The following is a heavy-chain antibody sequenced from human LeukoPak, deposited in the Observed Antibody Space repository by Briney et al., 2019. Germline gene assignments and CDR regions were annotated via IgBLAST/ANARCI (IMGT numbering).Heavy chain of an antibody. CDR1: GLTFSDYH. V-gene: IGHV3-11*05. CDR2: ISSSSDYT. D-gene: IGHD4-11*01. CDR3: AKDSYSKGDY. J-gene: IGHJ4*02. Sequence: GGSLRLSCAASGLTFSDYHMSWIRQAPGKGLEWVSYISSSSDYTNYADSVKGRFTISRDNAKNSLYLQMNSLRAEDTAVYYCAKDSYSKGDYWGQGTLVTVSS.